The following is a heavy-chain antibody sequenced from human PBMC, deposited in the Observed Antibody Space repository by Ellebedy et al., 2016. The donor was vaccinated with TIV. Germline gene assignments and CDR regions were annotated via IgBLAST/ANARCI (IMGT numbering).Heavy chain of an antibody. J-gene: IGHJ5*02. CDR3: ARLLRRFVAVDP. Sequence: MPSETLSLTCIVSGDSISSGSYYWGWIRQSQGKGLVWIGNMYYTGSGYYNPSLESRVTISVDTSKNQFSLKLTSVTAADTAVYYCARLLRRFVAVDPWGQGTLVTVSS. CDR1: GDSISSGSYY. D-gene: IGHD6-19*01. CDR2: MYYTGSG. V-gene: IGHV4-39*01.